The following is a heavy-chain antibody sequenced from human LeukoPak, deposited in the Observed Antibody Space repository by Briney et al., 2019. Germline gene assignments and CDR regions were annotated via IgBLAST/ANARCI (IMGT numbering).Heavy chain of an antibody. D-gene: IGHD1-26*01. V-gene: IGHV3-74*01. Sequence: QAGGSLRLSCAASGFNFSNYWIHWVRQAPGKGLVWVSRINSDGSSTSYADSVKGRFTISRDNAKNTLYLQMNSLRAEDTAVYYCARVSSGSYFGYYYYYMDVWGKGTTVTVSS. CDR2: INSDGSST. J-gene: IGHJ6*03. CDR1: GFNFSNYW. CDR3: ARVSSGSYFGYYYYYMDV.